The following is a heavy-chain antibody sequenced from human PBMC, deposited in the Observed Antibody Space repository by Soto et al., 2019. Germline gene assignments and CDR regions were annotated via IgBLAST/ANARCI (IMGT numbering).Heavy chain of an antibody. D-gene: IGHD1-26*01. CDR3: ARVEVDHSGSYYWGYWFDP. Sequence: GESLKISCRGSGYTFNTYWIGWVRQMPGKGLEWMGFIYPGDSDTTYSPSFQGQVTISVDKSISTAYLQWSSLKASDTAMYYCARVEVDHSGSYYWGYWFDPWGQGTLVTVSS. V-gene: IGHV5-51*01. J-gene: IGHJ5*02. CDR1: GYTFNTYW. CDR2: IYPGDSDT.